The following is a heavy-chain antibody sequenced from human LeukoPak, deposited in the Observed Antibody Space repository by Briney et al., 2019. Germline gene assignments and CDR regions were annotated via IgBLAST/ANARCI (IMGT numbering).Heavy chain of an antibody. CDR3: AKGCLGRECDY. Sequence: PGVSLRLSCAASGFTFSSYAMSWVRQAPGKGLEWVSSISGGGAVTYYADSVKGRFTISRDNSKNTLYLQMNSLRAEDTAVYYCAKGCLGRECDYWGQGTLVTVSS. CDR1: GFTFSSYA. D-gene: IGHD3-10*01. V-gene: IGHV3-23*01. J-gene: IGHJ4*02. CDR2: ISGGGAVT.